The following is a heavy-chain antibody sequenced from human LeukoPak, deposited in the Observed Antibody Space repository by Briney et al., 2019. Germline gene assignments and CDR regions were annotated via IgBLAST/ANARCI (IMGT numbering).Heavy chain of an antibody. V-gene: IGHV4-39*01. CDR3: ARLVGDCSGGSCYSDGFDP. CDR2: IYYSGST. D-gene: IGHD2-15*01. Sequence: SETLSLTCTVSGGSISSSSYYWGWIRQPPGKGLEWIGSIYYSGSTYYNPSLKSRVTISVDTSKNQFSLKLSSVTAADTAVYYCARLVGDCSGGSCYSDGFDPWGQGTLVTVSS. CDR1: GGSISSSSYY. J-gene: IGHJ5*02.